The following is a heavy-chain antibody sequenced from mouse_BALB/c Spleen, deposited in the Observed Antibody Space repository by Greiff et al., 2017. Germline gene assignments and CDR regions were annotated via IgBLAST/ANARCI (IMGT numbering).Heavy chain of an antibody. CDR3: ARADGYSLYYAMDY. CDR1: GYTFTDYA. J-gene: IGHJ4*01. Sequence: QVQLQQSGAELVRPGVSVKISCKGSGYTFTDYAMHWVKQSHAKSLEWIGVISTYYGDASYNQKFKGKATMTLDKSSSTAYMELARLTSEDSAIYYCARADGYSLYYAMDYWGQGTSVTVSS. V-gene: IGHV1S137*01. CDR2: ISTYYGDA. D-gene: IGHD2-3*01.